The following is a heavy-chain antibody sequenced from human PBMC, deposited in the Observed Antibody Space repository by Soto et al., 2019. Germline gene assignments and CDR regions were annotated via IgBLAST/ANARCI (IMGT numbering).Heavy chain of an antibody. J-gene: IGHJ4*02. CDR1: GYTFTSYA. CDR3: AYSSGPSSNFDY. Sequence: ASVKVSCKASGYTFTSYAMHWVRQAPGQRLEWMGWINAGNGNTKYSQKFQGRVTITRDTSASTAYMELSSLRSEDTAVYYCAYSSGPSSNFDYWGQGTLVTVSS. CDR2: INAGNGNT. V-gene: IGHV1-3*01. D-gene: IGHD3-22*01.